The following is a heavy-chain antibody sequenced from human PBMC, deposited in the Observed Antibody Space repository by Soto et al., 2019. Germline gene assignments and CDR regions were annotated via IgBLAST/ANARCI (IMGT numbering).Heavy chain of an antibody. J-gene: IGHJ3*02. V-gene: IGHV3-23*01. D-gene: IGHD2-2*01. Sequence: PGGSLRLSCAVSGFSFSDYAMNWVRQAPGRGLEWVSVISDSGGYTKYADSVKGRFTISRDNSRNTLYLQVNSLRAEDTAVYYCAKDAAVGSSAPDAFDIWGQGTLVTVSS. CDR1: GFSFSDYA. CDR3: AKDAAVGSSAPDAFDI. CDR2: ISDSGGYT.